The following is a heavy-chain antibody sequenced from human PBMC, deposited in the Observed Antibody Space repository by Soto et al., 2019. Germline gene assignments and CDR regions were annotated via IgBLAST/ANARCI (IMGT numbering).Heavy chain of an antibody. D-gene: IGHD3-3*01. Sequence: PGGSLRLSCAASGFTFSSYSMNWVRQAPGKGLEWVSAISGSGGSTYYADSVKGRFTISRDNSKNTLYLQMNSLRAEDTAVYYCAKLSYYDFWSGYFHFDYWGQGTLVTVSS. CDR3: AKLSYYDFWSGYFHFDY. CDR1: GFTFSSYS. CDR2: ISGSGGST. V-gene: IGHV3-23*01. J-gene: IGHJ4*02.